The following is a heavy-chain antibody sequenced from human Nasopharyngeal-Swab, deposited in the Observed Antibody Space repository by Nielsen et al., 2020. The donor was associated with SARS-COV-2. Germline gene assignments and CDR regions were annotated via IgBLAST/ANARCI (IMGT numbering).Heavy chain of an antibody. J-gene: IGHJ4*02. CDR3: ARAGYSSSLDS. Sequence: ASAQDSCYASSYSSISYGIICVRHPPGQGLEWMGWISGYDGNIKYAQNFQDRHTMTTDTSTSTAYMELRSLRSDDPAVFYCARAGYSSSLDSWGQGTLVTVSS. D-gene: IGHD6-13*01. CDR2: ISGYDGNI. V-gene: IGHV1-18*04. CDR1: SYSSISYG.